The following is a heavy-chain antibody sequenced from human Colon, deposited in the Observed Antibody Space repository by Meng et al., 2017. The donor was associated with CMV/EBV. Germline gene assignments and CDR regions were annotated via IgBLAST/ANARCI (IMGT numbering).Heavy chain of an antibody. J-gene: IGHJ6*02. D-gene: IGHD2-21*01. CDR3: AKAYSLLGNGMDV. V-gene: IGHV3-9*01. CDR1: GFTFDDYA. Sequence: SLKISCAASGFTFDDYAMHWVRQAPGRGPEWVSGITWNSGDKGYADSVKGRFTISRDNAKNSLYLQMNSLRPEDTALYYCAKAYSLLGNGMDVWGRGTTVTVSS. CDR2: ITWNSGDK.